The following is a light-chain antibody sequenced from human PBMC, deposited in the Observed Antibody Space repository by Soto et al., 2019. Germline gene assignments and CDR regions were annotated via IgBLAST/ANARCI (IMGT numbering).Light chain of an antibody. Sequence: EIVLTQSPGTLSLSPGERATLSCRASQIVSSFYLAWYQQKPGQAPRLLIYGASSRATGIPDRFSGSGSGTDFTLTISRLEPEDLAVYYCQQYGSAPQTFGQGTPLEIK. CDR3: QQYGSAPQT. CDR1: QIVSSFY. CDR2: GAS. V-gene: IGKV3-20*01. J-gene: IGKJ2*01.